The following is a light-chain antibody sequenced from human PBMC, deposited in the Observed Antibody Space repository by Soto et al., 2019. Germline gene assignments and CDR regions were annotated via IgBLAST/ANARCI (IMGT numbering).Light chain of an antibody. CDR2: LNSDGSH. J-gene: IGLJ2*01. CDR1: SGHSSYA. V-gene: IGLV4-69*01. Sequence: QLVLTQSPSASASLGASVKFTCTRSSGHSSYAIAWHQQQPEKGPRYLMKLNSDGSHSKGDGIPDRFSGSSSGAERYLTISSLQSEDEADYYCQTWGSGIRVVFGGGTKLTVL. CDR3: QTWGSGIRVV.